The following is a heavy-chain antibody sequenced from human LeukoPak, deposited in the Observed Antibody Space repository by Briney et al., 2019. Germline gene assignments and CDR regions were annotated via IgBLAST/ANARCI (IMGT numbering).Heavy chain of an antibody. CDR3: ARSYGSGHFYMDV. V-gene: IGHV4-61*01. D-gene: IGHD3-10*01. CDR2: IDYSGST. Sequence: PSETLSLTCTVTGYSFNSAYYWSWIRQSPGKGLEWIAYIDYSGSTNYNLSLKSRVTISVDTSKNQFSVKLNSLTAADTAVYYCARSYGSGHFYMDVWGKGTTVTISS. CDR1: GYSFNSAYY. J-gene: IGHJ6*03.